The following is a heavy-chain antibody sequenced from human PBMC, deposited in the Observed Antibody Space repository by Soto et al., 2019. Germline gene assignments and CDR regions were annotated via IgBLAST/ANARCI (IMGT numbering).Heavy chain of an antibody. J-gene: IGHJ4*02. V-gene: IGHV4-39*01. CDR2: IYYSGST. CDR3: ALCVHDYIWGSLNLQGCYFDY. Sequence: QLQLQESGPGPVKPSETLSLTCTVSGGSISSSSYYWGWIRQPPGKGLEWIGSIYYSGSTYYNPSLKSRVTISVDTSKNQFSLKLSSVTAADTAVYYCALCVHDYIWGSLNLQGCYFDYWGQGTLVTVSS. D-gene: IGHD3-16*01. CDR1: GGSISSSSYY.